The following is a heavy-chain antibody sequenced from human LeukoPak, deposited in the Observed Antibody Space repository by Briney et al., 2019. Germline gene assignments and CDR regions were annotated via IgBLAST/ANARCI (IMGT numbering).Heavy chain of an antibody. CDR2: MNPKSGYT. D-gene: IGHD4-17*01. CDR1: GYTFTNYD. J-gene: IGHJ4*02. CDR3: ARVNGDIDY. Sequence: ASVKVSCRASGYTFTNYDINWVGQATGQGLEWMGWMNPKSGYTGYAQKFQGRVTITRDTSISTAYMDLRGLRSEDTAVYYCARVNGDIDYWRQGTLVTVSS. V-gene: IGHV1-8*03.